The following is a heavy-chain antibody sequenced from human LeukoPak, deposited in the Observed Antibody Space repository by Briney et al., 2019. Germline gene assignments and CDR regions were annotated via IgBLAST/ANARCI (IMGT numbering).Heavy chain of an antibody. Sequence: GGSLRLSCAASGFTFSTYWMYWVRQAPGKGLVWVSRINPDGSITSYADSVKGRFTISRDNAKNTLYVQMNSLRAEDTAVYYCARGITGATVYWGQGTLVTVSS. V-gene: IGHV3-74*01. CDR1: GFTFSTYW. CDR2: INPDGSIT. CDR3: ARGITGATVY. D-gene: IGHD1-20*01. J-gene: IGHJ4*02.